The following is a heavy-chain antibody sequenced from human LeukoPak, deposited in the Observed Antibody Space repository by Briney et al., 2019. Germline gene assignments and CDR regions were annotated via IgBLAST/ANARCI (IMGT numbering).Heavy chain of an antibody. D-gene: IGHD2-2*01. V-gene: IGHV4-34*01. CDR2: INQSGST. CDR3: ASGEPIGYCSSTSCLNWFDP. CDR1: VGSFSVYY. Sequence: SDPLSLTCAVYVGSFSVYYWSWIRQPPGKGLEWIGEINQSGSTNYNPSLKSRVTISVDTSKNQFSLKLSAVTAADTAVYYCASGEPIGYCSSTSCLNWFDPWGQGTLVTVSS. J-gene: IGHJ5*02.